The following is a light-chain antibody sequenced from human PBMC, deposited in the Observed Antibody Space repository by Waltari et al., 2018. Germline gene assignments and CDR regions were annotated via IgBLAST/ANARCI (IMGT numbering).Light chain of an antibody. Sequence: QSVLTQPPSASGTPGQRVTIHCSGSSSDLGAHYVYWYKQLPGPAPKLLIYGNTQRPSGVPDRFSCSKSGTSASLAISDLRSEDEADYYCAAWDDNLLYVFGTGTKVTVL. V-gene: IGLV1-47*02. CDR2: GNT. J-gene: IGLJ1*01. CDR3: AAWDDNLLYV. CDR1: SSDLGAHY.